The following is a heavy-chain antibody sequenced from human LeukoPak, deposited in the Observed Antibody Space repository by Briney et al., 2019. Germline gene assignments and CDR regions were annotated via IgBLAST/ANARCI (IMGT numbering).Heavy chain of an antibody. CDR1: GFTFSSYN. V-gene: IGHV3-48*01. J-gene: IGHJ5*02. D-gene: IGHD2-15*01. CDR2: ISSRGSTI. CDR3: ARGGYCSGGTCYGAGWFDP. Sequence: PGGSLRLSCAASGFTFSSYNMNWVRQAPGKGLEWISYISSRGSTIYYADSVKGRSTISRDNAKNSLYLQMNSLRADDTAVYYCARGGYCSGGTCYGAGWFDPWGQGTLVTVSS.